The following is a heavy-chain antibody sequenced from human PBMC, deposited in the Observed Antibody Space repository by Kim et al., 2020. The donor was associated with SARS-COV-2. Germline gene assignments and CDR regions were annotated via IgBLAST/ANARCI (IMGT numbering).Heavy chain of an antibody. CDR1: GFTFSSYG. D-gene: IGHD3-22*01. CDR3: AKDSDYYDSSGYYFTPNY. V-gene: IGHV3-33*06. CDR2: IWYDGSNK. Sequence: LSLTCAASGFTFSSYGMHWVRQAPGKGLEWVAVIWYDGSNKYYADSVKGRFTISRDNSKNTLYLQMNSLRAEDTAVYYCAKDSDYYDSSGYYFTPNYWGQGTLVTVSS. J-gene: IGHJ4*02.